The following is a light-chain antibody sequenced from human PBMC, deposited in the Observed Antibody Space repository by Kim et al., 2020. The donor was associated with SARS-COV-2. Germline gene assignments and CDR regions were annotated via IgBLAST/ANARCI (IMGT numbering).Light chain of an antibody. CDR2: KVS. V-gene: IGKV2-30*02. CDR3: MQATLWPPFT. J-gene: IGKJ5*01. CDR1: QILVHRDGNTY. Sequence: SMFSMSSQILVHRDGNTYLIWLQPRPGQSPRRLIYKVSTRDSVVPDRFSGSVSGTDFTLRISRVEAEDVGIYYCMQATLWPPFTVGQGTRLEIK.